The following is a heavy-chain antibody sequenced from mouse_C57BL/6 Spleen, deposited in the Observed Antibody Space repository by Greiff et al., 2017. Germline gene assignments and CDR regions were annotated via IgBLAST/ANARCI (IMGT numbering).Heavy chain of an antibody. CDR3: ARDRSNYDYLDY. J-gene: IGHJ2*01. CDR1: GFTFSSYA. V-gene: IGHV5-4*01. CDR2: ICPGDSYT. Sequence: VESGGGLVKPGGSLKLSCAASGFTFSSYAMSWVHQTPGKRLEWVATICPGDSYTYYQDNVKGQFTITRDNAKNNRYLQMSHLKSEDTAVYYCARDRSNYDYLDYWGQGTTLTVSS. D-gene: IGHD2-5*01.